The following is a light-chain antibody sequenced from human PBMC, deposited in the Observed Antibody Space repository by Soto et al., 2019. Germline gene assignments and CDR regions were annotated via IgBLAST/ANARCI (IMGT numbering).Light chain of an antibody. CDR2: LNSDGSH. J-gene: IGLJ2*01. V-gene: IGLV4-69*01. CDR3: QTWGTGNVV. Sequence: QPVLTQSPSASASLGASVKLTCTLSSGHSSYAIAWHQQQPEKGPRYLMKLNSDGSHSKGDGIPDRFSGSSSGAERYLTISSLQSEDEADYYCQTWGTGNVVFGGGTKLTFL. CDR1: SGHSSYA.